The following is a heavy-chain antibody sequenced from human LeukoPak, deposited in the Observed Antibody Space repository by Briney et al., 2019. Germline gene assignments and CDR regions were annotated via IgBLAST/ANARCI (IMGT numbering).Heavy chain of an antibody. V-gene: IGHV3-23*01. CDR1: GFTFSSYA. CDR3: ARSTESELLWFGELHFDY. Sequence: GGSLRLSCAASGFTFSSYAMSWVRQAPGKGLEWVSAISGSGGSTYYADSVKGRFTISRDNSKNTLYLQMNSLRAEDTAVYYCARSTESELLWFGELHFDYWGQGTLVTVSP. J-gene: IGHJ4*02. D-gene: IGHD3-10*01. CDR2: ISGSGGST.